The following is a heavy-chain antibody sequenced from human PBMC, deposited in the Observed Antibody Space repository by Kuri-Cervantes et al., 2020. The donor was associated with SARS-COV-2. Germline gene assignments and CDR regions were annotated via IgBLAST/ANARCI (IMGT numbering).Heavy chain of an antibody. D-gene: IGHD2-2*01. CDR3: AXXVPAADEGXXNYYMDV. J-gene: IGHJ6*03. CDR1: GYXXSSGYY. Sequence: SETLSLTCTVSGYXXSSGYYWSWIRQPAGKGLEXIGRIYTSGSTNYNPSLKSRVTMSVDTSKNQFSLKLSSVTAADTAVYYCAXXVPAADEGXXNYYMDVWGKGTTVTVSS. CDR2: IYTSGST. V-gene: IGHV4-4*07.